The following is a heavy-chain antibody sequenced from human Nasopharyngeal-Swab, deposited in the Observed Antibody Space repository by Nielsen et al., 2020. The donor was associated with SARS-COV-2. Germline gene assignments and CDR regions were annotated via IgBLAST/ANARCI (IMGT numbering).Heavy chain of an antibody. CDR2: IYYSGST. Sequence: GSLRLSCTVAGGSISSYYWSWIRQPPGKGLEWIGYIYYSGSTNYNPSLKSRVTISVDTSKNQFSLKLSSVTAADTAVYYCARDPITAAGRDWFDPWGQGTLVTVSS. J-gene: IGHJ5*02. CDR1: GGSISSYY. V-gene: IGHV4-59*01. D-gene: IGHD6-13*01. CDR3: ARDPITAAGRDWFDP.